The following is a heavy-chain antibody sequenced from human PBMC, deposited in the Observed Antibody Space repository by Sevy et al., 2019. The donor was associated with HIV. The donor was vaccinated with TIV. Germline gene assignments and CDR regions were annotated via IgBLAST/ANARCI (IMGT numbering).Heavy chain of an antibody. Sequence: ASVKVSCKASGYTFTSYGISWVRQAPGQGLEWMGWISAYNGNTNYAQNLQGRVTMTTDTSTSTAYMELRSLRSDDTAVYYCARDSLYDSSGYYYNFDYWGQGTLVTVSS. J-gene: IGHJ4*02. CDR2: ISAYNGNT. CDR3: ARDSLYDSSGYYYNFDY. CDR1: GYTFTSYG. V-gene: IGHV1-18*04. D-gene: IGHD3-22*01.